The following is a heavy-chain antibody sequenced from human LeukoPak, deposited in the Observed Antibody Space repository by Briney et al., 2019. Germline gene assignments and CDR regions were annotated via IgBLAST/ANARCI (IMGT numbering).Heavy chain of an antibody. J-gene: IGHJ5*02. V-gene: IGHV1-2*02. D-gene: IGHD2-21*01. CDR3: ARADRLHGGPYLIGP. CDR2: INPNSGGT. Sequence: ASVKVSCTTSGYSFTDYYMHWVRQAPGQGLEWMGWINPNSGGTSAAQKFQGRVTMTRDTSITTVYMEVSWLTSDDTAIYYCARADRLHGGPYLIGPWGQGTLVTVSS. CDR1: GYSFTDYY.